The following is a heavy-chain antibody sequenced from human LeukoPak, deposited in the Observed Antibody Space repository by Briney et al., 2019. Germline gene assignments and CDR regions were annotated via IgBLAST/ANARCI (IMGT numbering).Heavy chain of an antibody. D-gene: IGHD6-13*01. V-gene: IGHV4-59*01. J-gene: IGHJ5*02. Sequence: SETLSLTCTVSGGSISSYYWSWIRQPPGKGLEWIGYIYYSGSTNYNPSPKSRVTISVDTSKNQFSLKLSSVTAADTAVYYCARRSSSWYLGWFDPWGQGTLVTVSS. CDR1: GGSISSYY. CDR2: IYYSGST. CDR3: ARRSSSWYLGWFDP.